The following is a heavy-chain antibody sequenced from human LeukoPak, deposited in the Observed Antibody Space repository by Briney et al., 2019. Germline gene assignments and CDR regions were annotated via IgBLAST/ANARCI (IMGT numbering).Heavy chain of an antibody. V-gene: IGHV4-59*08. CDR2: IYYSGST. Sequence: LRLSCAASGFTFSDYYMSWIRQAPRKGLEWIGYIYYSGSTNYNPSLKSRVTISVDTSKNQFSLKLSSVTAADTAVYYCARQGGPVDLNWFDPWGQGTLVTVSS. CDR1: GFTFSDYY. D-gene: IGHD5-12*01. CDR3: ARQGGPVDLNWFDP. J-gene: IGHJ5*02.